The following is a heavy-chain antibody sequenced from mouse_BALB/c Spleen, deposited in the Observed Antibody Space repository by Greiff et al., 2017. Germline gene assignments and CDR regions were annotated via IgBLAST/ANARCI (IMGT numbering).Heavy chain of an antibody. CDR3: ARLVFAY. CDR1: GFAFSSYD. J-gene: IGHJ3*01. CDR2: ISSGGGST. V-gene: IGHV5-12-1*01. Sequence: EVMLVESGGGLVKPGGSLKLSCAASGFAFSSYDMSWVRQTPEKRLEWVAYISSGGGSTYYPDTVKGRFTISRDNAKNTLYLQMSSLKSEDTAMYYCARLVFAYWGQGTLVTVSA.